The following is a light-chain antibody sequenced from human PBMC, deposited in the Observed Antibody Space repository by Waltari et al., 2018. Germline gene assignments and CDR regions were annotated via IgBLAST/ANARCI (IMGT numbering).Light chain of an antibody. Sequence: EIVLTQSPGTLSLSPGERATLSCRASQSVSSSSLAWYQQKPGQAPRRVIYGAASRATGIPDRFSGSGAWTDFTLTISRLEPEDFAVYYCQHYGTSPEVTFGGGTKVEIK. CDR1: QSVSSSS. CDR3: QHYGTSPEVT. J-gene: IGKJ4*01. CDR2: GAA. V-gene: IGKV3-20*01.